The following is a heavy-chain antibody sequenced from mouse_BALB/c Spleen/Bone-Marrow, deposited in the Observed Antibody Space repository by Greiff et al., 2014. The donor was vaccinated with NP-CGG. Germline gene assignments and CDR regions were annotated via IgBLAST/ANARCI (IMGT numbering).Heavy chain of an antibody. Sequence: LKGAGGGLVKPGGALKLSFAASGFSFSSYAVSWVRPTPEKRLGGGASISGGGNSYHSDNMKGRFTISRDNARNILYLQMSSLRSEDTAMYYCARARGVTTATPYYFDYWGQGTALTVSS. J-gene: IGHJ2*01. V-gene: IGHV5-6-5*01. D-gene: IGHD1-2*01. CDR3: ARARGVTTATPYYFDY. CDR2: ISGGGNS. CDR1: GFSFSSYA.